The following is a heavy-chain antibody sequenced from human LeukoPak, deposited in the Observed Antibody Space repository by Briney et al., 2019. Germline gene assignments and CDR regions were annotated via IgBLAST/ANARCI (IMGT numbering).Heavy chain of an antibody. Sequence: SETLSLTCTVSGYSISSGYYWGWIRQPPGKGLEWIGSVYHSGSTYYNPSLKSRVTISVDTSKNQFSLKLSSVTAADTAVYYCARDKSEWELLFAFDIWGQGTMVTVSS. CDR3: ARDKSEWELLFAFDI. V-gene: IGHV4-38-2*02. D-gene: IGHD1-26*01. CDR1: GYSISSGYY. J-gene: IGHJ3*02. CDR2: VYHSGST.